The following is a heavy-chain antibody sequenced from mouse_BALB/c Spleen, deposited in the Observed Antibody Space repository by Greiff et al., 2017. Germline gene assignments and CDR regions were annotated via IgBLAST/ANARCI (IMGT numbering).Heavy chain of an antibody. J-gene: IGHJ1*01. D-gene: IGHD1-1*01. CDR2: ISYSGST. CDR1: GYSITSDYA. CDR3: ASHYYGSSSWYFDV. Sequence: EVQRVESGPGLVKPSQSLSLTCTVTGYSITSDYAWNWIRQFPGNKLEWMGYISYSGSTSYNPSLKSRISITRDTSKNQFFLQLNSVTTEDTATYYCASHYYGSSSWYFDVWGAGTTVTVSS. V-gene: IGHV3-2*02.